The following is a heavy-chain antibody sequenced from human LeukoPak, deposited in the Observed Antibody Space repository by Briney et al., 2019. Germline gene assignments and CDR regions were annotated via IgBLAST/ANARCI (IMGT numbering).Heavy chain of an antibody. CDR2: INPSGGST. D-gene: IGHD3-16*01. V-gene: IGHV1-46*01. J-gene: IGHJ4*02. CDR3: ARARYAGEFDY. CDR1: GYTFTGYY. Sequence: ASVKVSCKASGYTFTGYYMHWVRQAPGQGLEWMGWINPSGGSTSYAQKFQGRVTMTRDTSTSTVYMELSSLRSEDTAVYYCARARYAGEFDYWGQGTLVTVSS.